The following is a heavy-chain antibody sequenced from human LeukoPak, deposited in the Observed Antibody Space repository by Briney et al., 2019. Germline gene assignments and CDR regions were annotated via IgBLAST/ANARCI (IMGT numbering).Heavy chain of an antibody. J-gene: IGHJ3*02. CDR3: AREEITIFGVVIIRGAFDI. CDR2: IYTSGST. D-gene: IGHD3-3*01. Sequence: SETLSLTCTVSGGSISSYYWSWIRQPAGKGLEWIGRIYTSGSTNYNPSLKSRVTMSVDTSKNQFSLKLSSVTAADTAVYYCAREEITIFGVVIIRGAFDIWGQGTMVTVSS. CDR1: GGSISSYY. V-gene: IGHV4-4*07.